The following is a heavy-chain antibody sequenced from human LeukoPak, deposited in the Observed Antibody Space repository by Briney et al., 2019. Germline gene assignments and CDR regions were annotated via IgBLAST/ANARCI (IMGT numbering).Heavy chain of an antibody. CDR1: GFTFSSYG. D-gene: IGHD3-10*01. V-gene: IGHV3-30*18. J-gene: IGHJ4*02. CDR3: AKERWFGESAPDY. Sequence: GGSLRLSCAASGFTFSSYGMHWVRQAPGKGLEWVAVISYDGSNKYYADSVKGRFTISRDNSKNTLYLQMNSLRAEDTAVYYCAKERWFGESAPDYWGQGTLVTVSS. CDR2: ISYDGSNK.